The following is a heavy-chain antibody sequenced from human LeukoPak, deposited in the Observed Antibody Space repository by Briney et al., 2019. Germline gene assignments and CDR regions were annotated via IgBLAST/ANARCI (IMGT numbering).Heavy chain of an antibody. V-gene: IGHV4-61*02. J-gene: IGHJ3*02. CDR3: ARADSSSSAFDI. Sequence: SQTLSLTCTVSGGSTSSGSYYWSWIRQLAGKGLEWIGRIYTSGSTNYNPSLKSRVTISVDTSKNQFSLKLSSVTAADTAVYYCARADSSSSAFDIWGQGTMVTVSS. CDR1: GGSTSSGSYY. CDR2: IYTSGST. D-gene: IGHD6-13*01.